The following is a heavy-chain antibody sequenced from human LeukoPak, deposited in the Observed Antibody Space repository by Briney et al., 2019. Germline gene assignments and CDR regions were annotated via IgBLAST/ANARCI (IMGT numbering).Heavy chain of an antibody. J-gene: IGHJ6*02. CDR3: ARTRSYYYGMDV. V-gene: IGHV1-8*02. CDR2: MNPNSGNT. D-gene: IGHD2-2*01. CDR1: GGTFSSYA. Sequence: ASVKVSCKASGGTFSSYAISWVRQAPGQGLEWMGWMNPNSGNTGYAQKFQGRVTMTRNTSISTAYMELSSLRSEDTAVYYCARTRSYYYGMDVWGQGTTVTVSS.